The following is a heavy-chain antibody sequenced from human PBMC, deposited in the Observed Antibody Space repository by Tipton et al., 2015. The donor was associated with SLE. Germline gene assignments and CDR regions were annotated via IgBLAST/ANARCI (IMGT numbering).Heavy chain of an antibody. J-gene: IGHJ3*02. CDR1: GGSINTYY. V-gene: IGHV4-59*12. CDR3: TRGSGAFDI. CDR2: INRSGST. Sequence: TLSLTCTVSGGSINTYYWSWIRQPPGKGLEWIGEINRSGSTNYNPSLKSRVTISVDTSKRHFSLKMTPMTAADTALYYCTRGSGAFDIWGQGTLVTVSS.